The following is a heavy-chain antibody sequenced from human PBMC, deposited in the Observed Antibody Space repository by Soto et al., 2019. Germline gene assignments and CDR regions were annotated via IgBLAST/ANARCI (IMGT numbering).Heavy chain of an antibody. D-gene: IGHD5-18*01. J-gene: IGHJ4*02. Sequence: EVQLLESGGGLVQPGGSLRLSCAASGFTFSSYAMSWVRQAPGKGLEWVSVISGSGGSTYYADSVKGRFTISRDNSKNTLYLQMNSLRAEDMAVYYCAKGGGYSYGYHFDYWGQGTLVTVSS. CDR1: GFTFSSYA. CDR3: AKGGGYSYGYHFDY. CDR2: ISGSGGST. V-gene: IGHV3-23*01.